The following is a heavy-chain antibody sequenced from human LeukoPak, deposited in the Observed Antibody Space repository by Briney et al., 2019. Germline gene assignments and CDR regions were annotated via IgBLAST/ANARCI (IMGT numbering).Heavy chain of an antibody. CDR1: GFTFKSYA. J-gene: IGHJ4*02. CDR3: VKGLDYSSSQVDS. CDR2: INTNGANT. Sequence: GGSLRLSCSASGFTFKSYAMHWVRQAPGKGLEYVSSINTNGANTYYADSVKGRFTISRDNSRNTVYVQMNSLTPEDTAVYYCVKGLDYSSSQVDSWGQGTLVTVSS. V-gene: IGHV3-64*05. D-gene: IGHD6-6*01.